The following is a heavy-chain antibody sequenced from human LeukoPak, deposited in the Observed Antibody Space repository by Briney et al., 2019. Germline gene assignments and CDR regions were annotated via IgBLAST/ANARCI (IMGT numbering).Heavy chain of an antibody. CDR2: ISSSGSTI. Sequence: GGSLRLSCAASGFTFSSYEMNWVRQAPGKGLEWVSYISSSGSTIYYADSVKGRFTISRDNSKNTLYLQMNSLRAEDTAVYYCAKDSRPVVRGVISQPWFDPWGQGTLVTVSS. D-gene: IGHD3-10*01. CDR3: AKDSRPVVRGVISQPWFDP. V-gene: IGHV3-48*03. J-gene: IGHJ5*02. CDR1: GFTFSSYE.